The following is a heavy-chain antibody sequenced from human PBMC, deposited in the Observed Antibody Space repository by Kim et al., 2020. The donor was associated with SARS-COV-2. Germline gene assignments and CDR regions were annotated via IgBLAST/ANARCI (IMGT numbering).Heavy chain of an antibody. CDR3: GTLWYREHLYYFDY. CDR1: GFTFSSYA. Sequence: GGSLRLSCAASGFTFSSYAMHWVRQAPGKGLEWVAVIAYDGSNKYYADSVKGRFTISRDNSKNTLYLQMNSRGAEDTAVYYCGTLWYREHLYYFDYWGQG. D-gene: IGHD3-10*01. V-gene: IGHV3-30-3*01. J-gene: IGHJ4*02. CDR2: IAYDGSNK.